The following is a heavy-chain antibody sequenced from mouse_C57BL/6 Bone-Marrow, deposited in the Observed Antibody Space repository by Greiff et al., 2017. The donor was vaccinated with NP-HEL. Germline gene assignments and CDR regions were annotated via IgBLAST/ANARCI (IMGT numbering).Heavy chain of an antibody. CDR3: AINYGSSRTWCAY. Sequence: VQLQQPGAELVKPGASVKVSCKASGYTFTSYWMHWVKQRPGQGLEWIGRIHPSDSDTNYNHKFKVKATLTVDNSSRTAYMQISSLTAEDSAVYYGAINYGSSRTWCAYWGQGTLVTVSA. D-gene: IGHD1-1*01. J-gene: IGHJ3*01. CDR2: IHPSDSDT. V-gene: IGHV1-74*01. CDR1: GYTFTSYW.